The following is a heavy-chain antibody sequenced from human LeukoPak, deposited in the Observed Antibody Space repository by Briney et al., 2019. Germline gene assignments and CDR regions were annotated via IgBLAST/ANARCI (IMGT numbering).Heavy chain of an antibody. CDR2: IAITGDT. CDR3: ARGLTGGLDS. CDR1: GFTFSTYD. Sequence: PGGSLRLSCAASGFTFSTYDMQWVRQATGKGLEWVSSIAITGDTYYQGSVKGRFTISRENAKNSLYLQMNSLRAGDTAVYYCARGLTGGLDSWGQGTLVTVSS. D-gene: IGHD1-26*01. V-gene: IGHV3-13*04. J-gene: IGHJ5*01.